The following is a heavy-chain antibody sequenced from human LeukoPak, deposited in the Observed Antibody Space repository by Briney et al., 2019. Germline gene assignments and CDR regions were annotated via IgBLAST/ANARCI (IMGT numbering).Heavy chain of an antibody. J-gene: IGHJ4*02. CDR2: IIPIFGTA. CDR1: GGTFSSYA. CDR3: ARDPDSGSYLGNY. V-gene: IGHV1-69*13. Sequence: GAPVKVSCKASGGTFSSYAISWVRQAPGQGLEWMGGIIPIFGTANYAQKFQGRVTITADESTSTAYMELSSLRSEDTAVYYCARDPDSGSYLGNYWGQGTLVTVSS. D-gene: IGHD1-26*01.